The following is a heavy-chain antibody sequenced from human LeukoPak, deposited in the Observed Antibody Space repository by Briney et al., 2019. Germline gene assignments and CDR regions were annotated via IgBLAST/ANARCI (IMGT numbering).Heavy chain of an antibody. CDR3: ARHYYDSSGYTT. D-gene: IGHD3-22*01. V-gene: IGHV4-39*01. Sequence: SETLSLTCTVSGGSISSSIYYWGWIRQPPGKGLEWIVSIYYSGSTYYNPSLKSRVTISVDTSKNQFSLKLSSVTAADTAVYYCARHYYDSSGYTTWGQGTLVTVSS. CDR1: GGSISSSIYY. J-gene: IGHJ5*02. CDR2: IYYSGST.